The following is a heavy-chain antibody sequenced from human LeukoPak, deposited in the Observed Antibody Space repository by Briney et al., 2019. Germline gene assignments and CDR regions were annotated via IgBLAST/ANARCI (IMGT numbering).Heavy chain of an antibody. CDR1: GFTFSSYA. CDR3: AREQRGVMITFGGVFDY. J-gene: IGHJ4*02. V-gene: IGHV3-64*01. Sequence: PGGSLRLSCAASGFTFSSYAMHWVRQALGKGLEYVSAISSNGGSTYYANSVKGRFTISRDNSKNTLYLQMGSLRAEDMAVYYCAREQRGVMITFGGVFDYWGQGTLVTVSS. CDR2: ISSNGGST. D-gene: IGHD3-16*01.